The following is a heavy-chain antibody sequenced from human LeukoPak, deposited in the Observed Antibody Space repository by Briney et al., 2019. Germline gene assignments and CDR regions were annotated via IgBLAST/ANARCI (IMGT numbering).Heavy chain of an antibody. D-gene: IGHD4-17*01. CDR3: AKSAPPYGDYLYYFDY. CDR2: ISGSGGST. CDR1: GFTFSGYT. J-gene: IGHJ4*02. V-gene: IGHV3-23*01. Sequence: PGGSLRLSCAASGFTFSGYTMSWVRQAPGKGLEWVSAISGSGGSTYYADSVKGRFTISRDNSKNTLYLQMNSLRAEDTAVYYCAKSAPPYGDYLYYFDYWGQGTLVTVSS.